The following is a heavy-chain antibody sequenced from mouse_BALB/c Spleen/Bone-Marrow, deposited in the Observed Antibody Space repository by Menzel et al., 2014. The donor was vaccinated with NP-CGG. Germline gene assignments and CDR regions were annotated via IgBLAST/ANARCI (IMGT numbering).Heavy chain of an antibody. D-gene: IGHD2-10*01. CDR1: DYTFTSYR. J-gene: IGHJ1*01. V-gene: IGHV1-5*01. CDR2: IYPGNSDT. CDR3: TLAYFGQGDWFFDV. Sequence: VRLQQSGTVLARPGASVKMSCKASDYTFTSYRMHWLKQRPGQGLEWIGAIYPGNSDTSYNQKFKGKAELTAVTSTSTAYMDLSSLTNEDSAVYYCTLAYFGQGDWFFDVWGAGTTVTVSS.